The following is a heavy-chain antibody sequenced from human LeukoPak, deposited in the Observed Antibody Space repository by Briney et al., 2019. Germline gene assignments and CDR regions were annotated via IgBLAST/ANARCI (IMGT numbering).Heavy chain of an antibody. CDR2: ISYDGRNT. CDR3: AKDLSGYYILDI. CDR1: GFTFCSYA. Sequence: PGGSLRLSCAASGFTFCSYAMHWVRQAPGKGLEWVAVISYDGRNTKYADSVKGRVIISRDESKNTLYLQMNSLRPEDTAVYYCAKDLSGYYILDIWGQGTMVTVSS. D-gene: IGHD3-9*01. J-gene: IGHJ3*02. V-gene: IGHV3-30*04.